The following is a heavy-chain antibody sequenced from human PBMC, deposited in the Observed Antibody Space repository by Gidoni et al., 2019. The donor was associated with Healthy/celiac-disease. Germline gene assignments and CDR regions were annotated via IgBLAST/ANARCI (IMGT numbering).Heavy chain of an antibody. D-gene: IGHD6-13*01. V-gene: IGHV4-59*01. CDR2: SYYSGST. Sequence: QVQLQESGPGLVKPSETLSLTCTVSGGSISSYYWGWIRQPPGKGLEWIGYSYYSGSTNYNPSLKSRVTISVDTSKNQFSLKLSSVTAADTAVYYCARERGFGQQLVANYFDYWGQGTLVTVSS. CDR3: ARERGFGQQLVANYFDY. J-gene: IGHJ4*02. CDR1: GGSISSYY.